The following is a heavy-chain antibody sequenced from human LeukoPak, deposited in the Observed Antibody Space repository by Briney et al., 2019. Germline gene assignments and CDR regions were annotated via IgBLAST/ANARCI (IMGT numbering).Heavy chain of an antibody. V-gene: IGHV1-46*01. J-gene: IGHJ4*02. CDR2: LNPGVGTT. Sequence: GASVKVSCKASGYTFTGYYIHWVRQAPGQGLEWMGILNPGVGTTSYAQKFQDRVTMTADTSTSTVYMERSSLRSEDTAVYFCARVHSESSLSAVIDIGYFDYWGQGTLVTVSS. CDR3: ARVHSESSLSAVIDIGYFDY. D-gene: IGHD2-21*01. CDR1: GYTFTGYY.